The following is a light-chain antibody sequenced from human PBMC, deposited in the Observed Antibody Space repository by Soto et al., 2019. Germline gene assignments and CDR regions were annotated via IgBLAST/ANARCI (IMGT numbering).Light chain of an antibody. CDR2: GGS. V-gene: IGKV1-8*01. Sequence: AIRMTQSPSSFSASTGDRVTITCRASQGISSYLAWYQQKPGKAPNLLIHGGSILQSGVPPRVSGGGGGTDFTLTISSLQPEDFASYYGQQIYTIPLTFGGGTKVDIK. J-gene: IGKJ4*01. CDR3: QQIYTIPLT. CDR1: QGISSY.